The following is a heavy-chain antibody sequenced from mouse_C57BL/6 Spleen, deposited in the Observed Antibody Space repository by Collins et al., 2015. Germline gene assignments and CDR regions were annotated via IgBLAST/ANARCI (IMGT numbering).Heavy chain of an antibody. Sequence: QVTLKESGPGILQSSQTLSLTCSFSGFSLSTSGMGVSWIRQPSGKGLEWLAHIYWDDDKRYNPSLKSRLTISKDTSRNQVFLKITSVDTADTATYYCARKDYGSRDYAMDYWGQGTSVTVSS. CDR3: ARKDYGSRDYAMDY. J-gene: IGHJ4*01. CDR1: GFSLSTSGMG. V-gene: IGHV8-12*01. D-gene: IGHD1-1*01. CDR2: IYWDDDK.